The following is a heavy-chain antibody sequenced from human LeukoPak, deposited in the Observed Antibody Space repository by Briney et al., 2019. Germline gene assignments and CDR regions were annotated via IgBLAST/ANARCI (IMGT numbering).Heavy chain of an antibody. V-gene: IGHV4-59*01. CDR2: IYYSGST. D-gene: IGHD3-10*01. J-gene: IGHJ6*02. CDR3: ARDLGYYGPRYGMDV. Sequence: SETLSLTCTVSGGSINSFYWSWIRQSPGKGLEWIGYIYYSGSTNYNPSLKSRVTISLDPSRNQFALKLTSVTAADTAVYFCARDLGYYGPRYGMDVWGQGTTVTVSS. CDR1: GGSINSFY.